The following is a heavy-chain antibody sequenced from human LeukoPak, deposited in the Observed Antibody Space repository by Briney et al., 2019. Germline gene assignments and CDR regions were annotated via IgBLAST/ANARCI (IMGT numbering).Heavy chain of an antibody. J-gene: IGHJ6*03. CDR1: GFTFSSYG. V-gene: IGHV3-30*02. Sequence: PGGSLRLSCAASGFTFSSYGMHWVRQAPGKGLEWVAFIRYDGSNKYYADSVKGRFTISRDNSKNTLYLQMNSLRAEGTAVYYCAKFYDFWSGFYMDVWGKGTTVTVSS. CDR2: IRYDGSNK. CDR3: AKFYDFWSGFYMDV. D-gene: IGHD3-3*01.